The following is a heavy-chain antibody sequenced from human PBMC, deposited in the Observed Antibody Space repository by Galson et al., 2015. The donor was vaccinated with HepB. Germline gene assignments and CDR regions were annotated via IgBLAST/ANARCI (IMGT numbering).Heavy chain of an antibody. D-gene: IGHD3-10*01. CDR2: IIPIFGTA. CDR3: AREASGLLWFEKQSQYWHFDL. CDR1: GGSFSSYA. J-gene: IGHJ2*01. Sequence: SVKVSCKVSGGSFSSYAISWVRQAPGQGLEWMGGIIPIFGTANYAQKFQGRVTITADESTSTAYMELNSLRAEDTAVYYCAREASGLLWFEKQSQYWHFDLWGRGTLVTVSS. V-gene: IGHV1-69*13.